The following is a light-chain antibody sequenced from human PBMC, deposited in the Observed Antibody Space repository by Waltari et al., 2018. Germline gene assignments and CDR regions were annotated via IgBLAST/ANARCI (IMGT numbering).Light chain of an antibody. V-gene: IGLV1-51*01. J-gene: IGLJ3*02. CDR1: SSNIGTND. Sequence: QSVLTQPPSVSAAPGQRVTISCSGGSSNIGTNDVSWYQQFPGTAPKLLITDNNKRPFGIPDRVSGSKSGTSATLGITGLQTGDEADYYCATWDSRLSVVVFGGGTKVTVL. CDR2: DNN. CDR3: ATWDSRLSVVV.